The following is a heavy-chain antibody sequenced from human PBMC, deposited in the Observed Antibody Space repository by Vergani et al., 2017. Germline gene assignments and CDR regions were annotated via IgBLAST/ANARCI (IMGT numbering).Heavy chain of an antibody. CDR1: GGSFSGYY. J-gene: IGHJ5*02. D-gene: IGHD3-3*01. CDR2: INHSGST. V-gene: IGHV4-34*01. Sequence: QVQLQQWGAGLLKPSETLSLTCAVYGGSFSGYYWSWIRQPPGKGLEWIGEINHSGSTNYNPSLKSRVTISVDTSKNQFSLKLSSVTAADTAVYYCARTRTNLDCWSGYGYWFDPGGQGTLGTVSS. CDR3: ARTRTNLDCWSGYGYWFDP.